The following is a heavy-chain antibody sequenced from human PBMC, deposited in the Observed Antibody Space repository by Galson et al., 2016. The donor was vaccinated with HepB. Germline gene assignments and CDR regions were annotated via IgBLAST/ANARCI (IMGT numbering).Heavy chain of an antibody. CDR3: ARVHMLGHSFDL. Sequence: CAISGDSVSSDSAAWNWIRQTPSRGLEWLGRTYYRSRWSNHYAASVESRITINPDTSKNHFSLQLNSVTPEDTAVYYFARVHMLGHSFDLWGQGTQVTVSS. J-gene: IGHJ5*02. CDR2: TYYRSRWSN. D-gene: IGHD2-8*01. CDR1: GDSVSSDSAA. V-gene: IGHV6-1*01.